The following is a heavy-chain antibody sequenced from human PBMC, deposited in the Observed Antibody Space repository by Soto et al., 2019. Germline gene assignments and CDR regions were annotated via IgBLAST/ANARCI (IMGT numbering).Heavy chain of an antibody. CDR3: ARDPFLCSSGSCYSNWFDP. CDR1: GVSVSSGSYS. CDR2: VYYSGTT. D-gene: IGHD2-15*01. J-gene: IGHJ5*02. Sequence: SETLSLTCTVFGVSVSSGSYSWSWIRQPPGKGLEWVAYVYYSGTTNYNPSLKSRVTMSVDTSRNQFSLELTSVTAADTAVYHCARDPFLCSSGSCYSNWFDPWGQGTLVTVSS. V-gene: IGHV4-61*01.